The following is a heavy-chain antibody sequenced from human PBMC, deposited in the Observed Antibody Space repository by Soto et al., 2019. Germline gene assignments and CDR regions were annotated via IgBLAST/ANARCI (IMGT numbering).Heavy chain of an antibody. CDR2: ISYDGSNK. V-gene: IGHV3-30-3*01. Sequence: GGSLILSCAASGFTFSSYARHWVRQAPGKGLEWVAVISYDGSNKYYADSVKGRFTISRDNSKNTLYLQMNSLRAEDTAVYYCARDRGYYYDSSGYFAEGPTTGDAFDIWGQGTMVTVSS. D-gene: IGHD3-22*01. J-gene: IGHJ3*02. CDR1: GFTFSSYA. CDR3: ARDRGYYYDSSGYFAEGPTTGDAFDI.